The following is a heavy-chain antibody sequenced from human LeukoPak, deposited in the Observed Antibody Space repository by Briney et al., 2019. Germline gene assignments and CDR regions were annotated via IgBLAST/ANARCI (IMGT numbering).Heavy chain of an antibody. CDR1: GFTFSTFS. CDR3: AKDPYYYGSGKLDY. D-gene: IGHD3-10*01. V-gene: IGHV3-23*01. J-gene: IGHJ4*02. Sequence: GGSLRLSCAASGFTFSTFSMSWVRQASGKGLEWVSTISDSGGITDYADSVKGRFTISRDNSKSTLYLQMNSLRAEDTAVYYCAKDPYYYGSGKLDYWGQGTLVTVSS. CDR2: ISDSGGIT.